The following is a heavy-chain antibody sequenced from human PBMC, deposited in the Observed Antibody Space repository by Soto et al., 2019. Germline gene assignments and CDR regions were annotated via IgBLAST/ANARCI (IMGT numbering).Heavy chain of an antibody. CDR3: ARDKERQQLGGNYYYILDV. CDR1: GSTFSNSA. Sequence: ASVKVSCKASGSTFSNSAISWVRQAPGQGLEWMGGIMPIFRTPDYAQRFQGRVTITADESTSTAYMELSGLRSDDTAVYYCARDKERQQLGGNYYYILDVWGQGTTVTVS. V-gene: IGHV1-69*13. D-gene: IGHD6-25*01. CDR2: IMPIFRTP. J-gene: IGHJ6*02.